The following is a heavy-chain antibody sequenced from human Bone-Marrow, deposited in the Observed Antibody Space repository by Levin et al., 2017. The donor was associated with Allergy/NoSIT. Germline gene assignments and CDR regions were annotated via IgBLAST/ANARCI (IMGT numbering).Heavy chain of an antibody. CDR2: IYYSGSA. Sequence: SETLSLTCNVSGGSISRSNYYWGWVRQPPGKGLEWIASIYYSGSAYYKPSLKSRLTVSVDTSKSQFSLELRSVTAADTAVYYCARLSGITVTTYYFDSWGQGTLVTVSS. J-gene: IGHJ4*02. CDR1: GGSISRSNYY. CDR3: ARLSGITVTTYYFDS. V-gene: IGHV4-39*07. D-gene: IGHD4-17*01.